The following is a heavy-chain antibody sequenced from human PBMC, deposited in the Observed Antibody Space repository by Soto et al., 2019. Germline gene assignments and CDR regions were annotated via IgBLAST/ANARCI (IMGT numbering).Heavy chain of an antibody. V-gene: IGHV3-53*04. J-gene: IGHJ6*02. CDR1: GVTVTSNY. D-gene: IGHD3-3*01. CDR3: AKPLRSAYYTDYYGVDV. Sequence: GGALRLSCAVSGVTVTSNYMSWVRQSPGKGLEWVSIFYSGGSTYYADSVKGRFTISGNSSENIFYLHMNSLRAEDTAVYYCAKPLRSAYYTDYYGVDVWGQGTTVTVSS. CDR2: FYSGGST.